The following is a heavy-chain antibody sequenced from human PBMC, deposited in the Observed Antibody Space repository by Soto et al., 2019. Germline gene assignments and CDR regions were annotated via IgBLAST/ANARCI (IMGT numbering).Heavy chain of an antibody. CDR2: IYYSGST. CDR3: ATQEVGGSYVYTFDP. J-gene: IGHJ5*02. CDR1: GGSISSSNYY. V-gene: IGHV4-39*01. Sequence: QLQLQESGPGLVKPSETLSLTCTVSGGSISSSNYYWGWIRQPPGKGLEWIGSIYYSGSTYYNPSLKGRVTISVDTYKNQFSLKLSSVTAADTAVYYCATQEVGGSYVYTFDPWGQGTLVTVSS. D-gene: IGHD1-26*01.